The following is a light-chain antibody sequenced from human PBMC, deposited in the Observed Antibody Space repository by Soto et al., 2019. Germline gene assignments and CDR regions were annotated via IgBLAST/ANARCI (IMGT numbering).Light chain of an antibody. Sequence: VLTQPASVSGFPGQSITISCTGTSSDVGGYNYVSWYQQHPGKPPKFMIYDVSNRPSGVSTRFSGSKSGNTASLTISGLQAEDEAYYYCNSYTTSNTRQIVFGSGTNFTVL. CDR3: NSYTTSNTRQIV. J-gene: IGLJ1*01. CDR1: SSDVGGYNY. CDR2: DVS. V-gene: IGLV2-14*01.